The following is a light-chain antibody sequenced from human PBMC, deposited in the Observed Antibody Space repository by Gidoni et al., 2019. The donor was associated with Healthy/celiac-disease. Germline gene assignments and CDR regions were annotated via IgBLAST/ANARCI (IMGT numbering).Light chain of an antibody. Sequence: ELVLTQSPGTLSLSPGERATLSCRASQSVSSSYLAWYQQKPGQAPRLLIYGASSRATGIPDRFSGSGSGTDFTLTISSLEPEDFAVYYCQQYGRSPLGTFGQGTKVEIK. CDR1: QSVSSSY. CDR3: QQYGRSPLGT. CDR2: GAS. J-gene: IGKJ1*01. V-gene: IGKV3-20*01.